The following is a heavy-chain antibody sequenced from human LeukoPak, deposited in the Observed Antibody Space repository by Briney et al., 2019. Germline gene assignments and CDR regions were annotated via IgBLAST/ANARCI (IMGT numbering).Heavy chain of an antibody. J-gene: IGHJ4*02. CDR1: GFTFSSYW. CDR3: ARDLSSRDAY. D-gene: IGHD6-13*01. V-gene: IGHV3-7*03. CDR2: IHQNGGTE. Sequence: GGSLRLSCAASGFTFSSYWMSWVRQAPGEGLEWVACIHQNGGTEYYVDSVKGRFAISRDNTKNSLYLQMNSLTIEDTAVYYCARDLSSRDAYWGQGTLVTVSS.